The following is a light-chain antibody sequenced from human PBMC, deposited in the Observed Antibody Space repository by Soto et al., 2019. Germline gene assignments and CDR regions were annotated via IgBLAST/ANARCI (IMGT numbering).Light chain of an antibody. V-gene: IGLV4-69*01. CDR3: QTWGTGIHV. Sequence: QSVLTQSPSASASLGASVKLTCTLSSGHSSYAIAWHQQQPEKGPRYLMKLNSDGSHSKWDGIPDRFSGSSTGAERYLAISSLQSEDEAAYYCQTWGTGIHVFGTGTQLTVL. CDR2: LNSDGSH. J-gene: IGLJ7*01. CDR1: SGHSSYA.